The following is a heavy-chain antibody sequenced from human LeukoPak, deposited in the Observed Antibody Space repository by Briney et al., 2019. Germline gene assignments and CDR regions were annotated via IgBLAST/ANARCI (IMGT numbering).Heavy chain of an antibody. CDR2: IYYNGST. J-gene: IGHJ4*02. Sequence: SETLSLTCTVSRGSISYYYRSWIRQSPGKGLEWIGYIYYNGSTNYNPSLKSRATISVDMSKNQFSLKVTSVTAADTAIYYCARKGGHFDYWGQGTLVTVSS. V-gene: IGHV4-59*01. D-gene: IGHD2-15*01. CDR1: RGSISYYY. CDR3: ARKGGHFDY.